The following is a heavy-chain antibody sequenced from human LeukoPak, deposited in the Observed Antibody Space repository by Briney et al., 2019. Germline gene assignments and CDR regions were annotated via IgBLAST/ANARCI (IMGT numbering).Heavy chain of an antibody. CDR1: GGSFSGYY. CDR3: ASFSWYHGAFDI. V-gene: IGHV4-34*01. Sequence: PSETLSLTCAVYGGSFSGYYWSWIRQPPGKGLEWIGEINHSGSTNYNPSLKSRVTISVDTSKNQFSLKLGSVTAADTAVYYCASFSWYHGAFDIWGQGTMVTVSS. J-gene: IGHJ3*02. D-gene: IGHD6-13*01. CDR2: INHSGST.